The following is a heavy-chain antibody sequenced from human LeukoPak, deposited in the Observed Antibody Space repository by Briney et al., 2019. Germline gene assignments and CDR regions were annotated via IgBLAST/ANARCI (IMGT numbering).Heavy chain of an antibody. V-gene: IGHV4-59*01. Sequence: PSETLSLTCTVSGVSISSYYWSWIRQPPGKGLEWIGYTYHSGSTNYNPSLKSRVTISVDTSKNQFSLKLSSVTAADTAVYYCARRNGYYFDYWGQGTLVTVSS. J-gene: IGHJ4*02. D-gene: IGHD1-1*01. CDR1: GVSISSYY. CDR2: TYHSGST. CDR3: ARRNGYYFDY.